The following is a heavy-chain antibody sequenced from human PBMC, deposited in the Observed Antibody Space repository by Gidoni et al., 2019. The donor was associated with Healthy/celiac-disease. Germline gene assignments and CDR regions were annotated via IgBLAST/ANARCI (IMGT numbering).Heavy chain of an antibody. D-gene: IGHD1-26*01. CDR1: GFTFSSYW. J-gene: IGHJ4*02. V-gene: IGHV3-74*01. CDR3: ARAGIVGATHAFDY. Sequence: EVQLVESGGGLVQPGGSLRLSCAASGFTFSSYWMHWVRQAPGKGLVWVSRINSDGSSTSYADSVKGRFTISRDNAKNTLYLQMNSLRAEDTAVYYCARAGIVGATHAFDYWGQGTLVTVSS. CDR2: INSDGSST.